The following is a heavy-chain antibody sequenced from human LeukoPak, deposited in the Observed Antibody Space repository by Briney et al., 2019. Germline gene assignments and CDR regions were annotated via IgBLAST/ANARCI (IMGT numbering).Heavy chain of an antibody. D-gene: IGHD6-6*01. J-gene: IGHJ4*02. CDR2: IYYSGST. CDR3: ARDHSSSPLGV. V-gene: IGHV4-31*03. CDR1: GGSISSGGYY. Sequence: SETLSLTCTVSGGSISSGGYYWSWLRQHPGKGLEWIGHIYYSGSTYYNPSLKRRVTISVDTSKNQFSLKLSSVTAADTAVYYCARDHSSSPLGVWGQGTLVTVSS.